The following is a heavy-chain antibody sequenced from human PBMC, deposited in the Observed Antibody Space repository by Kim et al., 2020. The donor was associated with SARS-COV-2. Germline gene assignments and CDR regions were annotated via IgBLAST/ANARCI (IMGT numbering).Heavy chain of an antibody. D-gene: IGHD3-10*01. V-gene: IGHV3-23*01. J-gene: IGHJ6*02. CDR3: AKDPGEFAAWTRHYGMDV. CDR1: GFTFSSYA. Sequence: GGSLRLSCAASGFTFSSYAMSWVRQAPGKGLEWVSAISGSGGSTYYADSVKGRFTISRDNSKNTLYLQMNSLRAEDTAVYYCAKDPGEFAAWTRHYGMDVWGQGTTVTVSS. CDR2: ISGSGGST.